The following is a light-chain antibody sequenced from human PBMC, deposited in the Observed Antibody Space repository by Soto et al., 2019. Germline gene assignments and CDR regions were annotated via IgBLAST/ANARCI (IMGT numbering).Light chain of an antibody. Sequence: EIVLTQSPGALSLSPGQRLTLSYRASQTVSSSYLAWYQQKPGQAPRVXIYGAGSRATGIPDKFSGSGSGTEFTLTINRLEPEDFEAYYCQQYGSLPITFGQGTRLEIK. J-gene: IGKJ5*01. V-gene: IGKV3-20*01. CDR3: QQYGSLPIT. CDR2: GAG. CDR1: QTVSSSY.